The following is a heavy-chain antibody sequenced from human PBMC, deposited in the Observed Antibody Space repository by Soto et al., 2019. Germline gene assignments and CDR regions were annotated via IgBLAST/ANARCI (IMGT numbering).Heavy chain of an antibody. CDR1: GLTLSTSS. J-gene: IGHJ5*02. Sequence: EVQLVESGGMLVQPGGSLRLSCAASGLTLSTSSMNWVRQAPGKGLEWISYIRRHTSVTAYADSVKGRFTISRDSAKISLYLQMDSLRVEHTAVYYCGKVAGSGSSTVDRWGQGTVVTVSS. CDR3: GKVAGSGSSTVDR. CDR2: IRRHTSVT. V-gene: IGHV3-48*01. D-gene: IGHD3-22*01.